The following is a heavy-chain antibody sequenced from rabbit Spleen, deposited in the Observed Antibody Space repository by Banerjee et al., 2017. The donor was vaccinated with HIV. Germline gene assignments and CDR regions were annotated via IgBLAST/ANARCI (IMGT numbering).Heavy chain of an antibody. CDR3: ARDDALTHSYAFNL. CDR2: INMVTGKS. CDR1: GFSFSFSYW. D-gene: IGHD4-1*01. Sequence: QSLEESGGALVKPGASLTLTCKASGFSFSFSYWICWVRQAPGKGLEWISCINMVTGKSVYATWAKGRFTISKTSSTTVTLQMTSLTAADTATYFCARDDALTHSYAFNLWGQGTLVTVS. V-gene: IGHV1S40*01. J-gene: IGHJ4*01.